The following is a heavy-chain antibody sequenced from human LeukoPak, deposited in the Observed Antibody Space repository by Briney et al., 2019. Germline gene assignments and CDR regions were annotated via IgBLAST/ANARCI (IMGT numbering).Heavy chain of an antibody. CDR2: IWYDGSNK. J-gene: IGHJ4*02. Sequence: PGRSLRLSCAASGFTFSSYGMHWVRQAPGKGLEWVAAIWYDGSNKYYADSVKGRFTISRDNSKNTLYLQMNSLRAEDTAVYYCARDHGPYYDFWRGYYGYWGQGTLVTVSS. CDR1: GFTFSSYG. D-gene: IGHD3-3*01. CDR3: ARDHGPYYDFWRGYYGY. V-gene: IGHV3-33*01.